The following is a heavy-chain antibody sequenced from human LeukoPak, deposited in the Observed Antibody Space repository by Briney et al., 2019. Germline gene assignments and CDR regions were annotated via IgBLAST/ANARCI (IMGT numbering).Heavy chain of an antibody. Sequence: SETLSLTCTVSGGSISSYYWSWIRQPPGKGLEWIGYIYYSGSTNYNPSLKSRVTISVDTSKNQFSLKLSSVTAADTAVYYCARGGYYGGNSKDYYYYMDVWGKGTTVTVSS. D-gene: IGHD4-23*01. V-gene: IGHV4-59*01. CDR2: IYYSGST. J-gene: IGHJ6*03. CDR1: GGSISSYY. CDR3: ARGGYYGGNSKDYYYYMDV.